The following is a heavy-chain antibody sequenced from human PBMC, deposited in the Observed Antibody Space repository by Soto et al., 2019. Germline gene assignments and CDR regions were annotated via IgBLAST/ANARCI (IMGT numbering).Heavy chain of an antibody. Sequence: PSETLSLTCTVSGDSISSGDYYWSWIRQPPGKGLEWIGYIYYNGNTYYSPSLKSRITISLDTSRTQFSLNLNPVTAADTAVYYCARASSSMIKLIYYYAMDVWGPGTTVTVSS. CDR3: ARASSSMIKLIYYYAMDV. CDR2: IYYNGNT. J-gene: IGHJ6*02. CDR1: GDSISSGDYY. D-gene: IGHD3-22*01. V-gene: IGHV4-30-4*01.